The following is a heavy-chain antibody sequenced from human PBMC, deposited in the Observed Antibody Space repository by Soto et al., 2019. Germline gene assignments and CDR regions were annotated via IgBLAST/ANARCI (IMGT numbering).Heavy chain of an antibody. V-gene: IGHV4-59*01. CDR3: ARTLSGGFDY. Sequence: QVQLQESGPGLVKPSETLSLTCTVSGDSLTRNYWSWIRQSPGKGLEWLAFIHNGRTTNYNPSLVGXVXIXXDTSKSQLSLNLNSVTAADTAVYYCARTLSGGFDYWGQGTLVTVSS. CDR1: GDSLTRNY. J-gene: IGHJ4*02. CDR2: IHNGRTT.